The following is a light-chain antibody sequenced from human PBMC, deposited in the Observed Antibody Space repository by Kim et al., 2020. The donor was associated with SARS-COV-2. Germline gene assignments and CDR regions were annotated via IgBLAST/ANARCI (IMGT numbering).Light chain of an antibody. CDR1: QSVSSSY. Sequence: EIVLTQSPGTLSLSPGERATLSCRASQSVSSSYLAWYQHKPGQAPRLLIYDASTRATGIPDRFSGSGSGTDFTLTISRLEPEDFAVYYCQQYGSSVTFGGGTKVDIK. J-gene: IGKJ4*01. CDR2: DAS. V-gene: IGKV3-20*01. CDR3: QQYGSSVT.